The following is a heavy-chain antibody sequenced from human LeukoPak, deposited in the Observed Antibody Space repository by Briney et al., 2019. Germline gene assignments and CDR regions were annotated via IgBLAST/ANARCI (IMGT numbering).Heavy chain of an antibody. Sequence: ASVKVSCKASGYTFTGYYMHWVRQAPGQGLEWMGWINPYSGGTNYAQKFQGRVTMTRDTSISTAYMELSRLRSDDTAVYYCARSDILTGYYWDYWGQGTLVTVSS. CDR2: INPYSGGT. V-gene: IGHV1-2*02. CDR3: ARSDILTGYYWDY. D-gene: IGHD3-9*01. CDR1: GYTFTGYY. J-gene: IGHJ4*02.